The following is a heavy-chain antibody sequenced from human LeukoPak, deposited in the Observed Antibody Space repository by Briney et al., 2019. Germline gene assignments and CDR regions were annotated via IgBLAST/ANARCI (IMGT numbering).Heavy chain of an antibody. V-gene: IGHV1-46*04. CDR3: ARDYKAAVGFFDY. Sequence: ASVKVSCKASGYLFINSYMHWVRQAPGQGLEWMGLINPTGGPTSYAQNLQGRVVITRDTSTSTVYMELSGLTSEDTAVYYCARDYKAAVGFFDYWGQGTLVTVSS. CDR1: GYLFINSY. J-gene: IGHJ4*02. D-gene: IGHD6-13*01. CDR2: INPTGGPT.